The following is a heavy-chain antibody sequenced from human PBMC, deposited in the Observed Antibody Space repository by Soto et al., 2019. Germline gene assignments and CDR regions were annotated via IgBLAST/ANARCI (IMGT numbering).Heavy chain of an antibody. CDR3: ARDPPTGTTLDWADS. J-gene: IGHJ4*02. Sequence: GGSLRLSCAASGFSFSSDSMGWVRQAPGKGLEWVSSISSSGSFMNYADSVKGRFTISRDSAKNSLYLQMSGLKDEDTAVYYCARDPPTGTTLDWADSWGQGTLVTVSS. CDR2: ISSSGSFM. CDR1: GFSFSSDS. D-gene: IGHD1-7*01. V-gene: IGHV3-21*01.